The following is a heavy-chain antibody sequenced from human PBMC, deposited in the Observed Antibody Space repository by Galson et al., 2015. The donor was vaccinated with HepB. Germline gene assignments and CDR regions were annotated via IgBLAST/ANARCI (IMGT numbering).Heavy chain of an antibody. D-gene: IGHD1-26*01. V-gene: IGHV1-2*06. Sequence: SVKVSCKASGYTFTGYYMHWVRQAPGQGLEWMGRINPNSGGTNYAQKFQGRVTMTRDTSISTAYMELSRLRSDDTAVYYCAREESGSGWDIWFDPWGQGTLVTVSS. CDR3: AREESGSGWDIWFDP. CDR1: GYTFTGYY. CDR2: INPNSGGT. J-gene: IGHJ5*02.